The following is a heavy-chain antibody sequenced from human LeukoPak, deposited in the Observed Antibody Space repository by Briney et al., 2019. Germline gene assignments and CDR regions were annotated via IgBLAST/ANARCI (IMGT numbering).Heavy chain of an antibody. D-gene: IGHD6-6*01. CDR2: ISAYNGNT. CDR1: GYTFTSYG. V-gene: IGHV1-18*01. Sequence: ASVKVSCKASGYTFTSYGISWVRQAPGQGLEWMGWISAYNGNTNYAQKFQGRVTMTRDTSISTAYMELSRLRSDDTAVYYCARVRGSSKPVGRFDYWGQGTLVTVSS. CDR3: ARVRGSSKPVGRFDY. J-gene: IGHJ4*02.